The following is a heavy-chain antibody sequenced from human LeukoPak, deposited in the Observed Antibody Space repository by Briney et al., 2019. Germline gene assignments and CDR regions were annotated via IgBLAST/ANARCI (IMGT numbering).Heavy chain of an antibody. J-gene: IGHJ4*02. D-gene: IGHD6-13*01. CDR1: GYTFTSYA. V-gene: IGHV1-3*01. CDR3: AIGIAAAGKPLIFY. CDR2: INAGNGNT. Sequence: ASVKVSCEASGYTFTSYAMHWVRQAPGQRLEWMGWINAGNGNTKYSQKFQGRVTITRDTSTSTAYMELRSLRSDDTAVYYCAIGIAAAGKPLIFYWGQGTLVTVSS.